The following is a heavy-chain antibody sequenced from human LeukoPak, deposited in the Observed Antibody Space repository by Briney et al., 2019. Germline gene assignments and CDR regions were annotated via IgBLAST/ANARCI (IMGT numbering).Heavy chain of an antibody. J-gene: IGHJ4*02. CDR1: GFTFSSYE. D-gene: IGHD1-7*01. Sequence: GGSLRLPCAASGFTFSSYEMNWVRQAPGKGLEWVSYISSSGSTIYYADSVKGRFTISRDNAKNSLYLQMNSLRAEDTAVYYCASDWNSFDYWGQGTLVTVSS. V-gene: IGHV3-48*03. CDR2: ISSSGSTI. CDR3: ASDWNSFDY.